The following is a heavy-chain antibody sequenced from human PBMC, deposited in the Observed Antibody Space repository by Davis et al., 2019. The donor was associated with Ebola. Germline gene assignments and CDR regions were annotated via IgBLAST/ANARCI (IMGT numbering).Heavy chain of an antibody. V-gene: IGHV1-58*02. CDR3: AASAGTVGKFDL. Sequence: SVKVSCKAYGFTFSSSAMQWVRQARGQRLEWIGGIVVGSGNTNYAQKFRERLTMTRDMSAGTAYMELRSLRFEDTAEYYCAASAGTVGKFDLWGQGTLVTVSS. CDR1: GFTFSSSA. J-gene: IGHJ5*02. CDR2: IVVGSGNT. D-gene: IGHD1-14*01.